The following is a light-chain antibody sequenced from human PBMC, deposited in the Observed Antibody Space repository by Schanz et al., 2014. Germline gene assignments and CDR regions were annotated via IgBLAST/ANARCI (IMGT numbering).Light chain of an antibody. Sequence: QSALTQPRSVSGSPGQSVTISCTGTSSDVGSSDLVSWYQQHPGKVPKLMIHDVTKRPSGVPDRFSGSKSGNTASLTISGLQAEDEADYFCCSYAGAYVFGTGTKLTVL. CDR3: CSYAGAYV. V-gene: IGLV2-11*01. CDR2: DVT. J-gene: IGLJ1*01. CDR1: SSDVGSSDL.